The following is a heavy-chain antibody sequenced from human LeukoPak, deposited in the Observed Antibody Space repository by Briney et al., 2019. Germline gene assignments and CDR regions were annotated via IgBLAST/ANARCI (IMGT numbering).Heavy chain of an antibody. CDR1: GGSFSGYY. Sequence: PSETLSLTCAVYGGSFSGYYWSWIRQPPGKGLEWIGEINHSGSTNYNPSLKSRVTISVDTSKNQFSLKLSSVTAADTAVYYCARRSYNWITTSFFDYWGQGTLVTVSS. CDR2: INHSGST. D-gene: IGHD1-1*01. J-gene: IGHJ4*02. V-gene: IGHV4-34*01. CDR3: ARRSYNWITTSFFDY.